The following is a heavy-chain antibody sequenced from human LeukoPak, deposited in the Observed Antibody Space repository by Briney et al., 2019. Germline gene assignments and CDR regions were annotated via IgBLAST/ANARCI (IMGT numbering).Heavy chain of an antibody. J-gene: IGHJ4*02. CDR1: GFTFSSYG. CDR3: AKDSIVPATATCGGDCYSDFDY. V-gene: IGHV3-30*18. CDR2: ISYDGSNK. D-gene: IGHD2-21*02. Sequence: GGSLRLSCAASGFTFSSYGMHWVRQAPGKGLEWVAVISYDGSNKYYADSVKGRFTISRDNSKNTLYLQMNSLRAGDTAVYYCAKDSIVPATATCGGDCYSDFDYWGQGTLVTVSS.